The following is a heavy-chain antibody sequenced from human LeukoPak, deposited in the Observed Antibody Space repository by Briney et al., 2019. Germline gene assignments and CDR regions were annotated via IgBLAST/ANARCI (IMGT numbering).Heavy chain of an antibody. D-gene: IGHD4-17*01. Sequence: ASVKVSCKASGYTFTSYGISWVRQAPGQGLEWMGWISAYNGNTNYAQKLQGRVTMTTDTSTSTAYMELRSLGSDDTAVYYCARDHMTTVTTGYWGQGTLVTVSS. V-gene: IGHV1-18*01. CDR2: ISAYNGNT. CDR3: ARDHMTTVTTGY. J-gene: IGHJ4*02. CDR1: GYTFTSYG.